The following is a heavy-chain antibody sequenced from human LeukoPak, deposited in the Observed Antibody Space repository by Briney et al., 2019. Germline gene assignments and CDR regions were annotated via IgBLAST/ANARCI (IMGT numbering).Heavy chain of an antibody. CDR1: GFTVSSNY. CDR2: IYSGGST. Sequence: GGSLRLSCAASGFTVSSNYMSWVRQAPGKGLEWVSVIYSGGSTYYADSVKGRFTISRHNSKNTLYLQMNSLRAEDTAVYYCASSVGATQDHYYGMDVWGQGTTVTVSS. V-gene: IGHV3-53*04. CDR3: ASSVGATQDHYYGMDV. D-gene: IGHD1-26*01. J-gene: IGHJ6*02.